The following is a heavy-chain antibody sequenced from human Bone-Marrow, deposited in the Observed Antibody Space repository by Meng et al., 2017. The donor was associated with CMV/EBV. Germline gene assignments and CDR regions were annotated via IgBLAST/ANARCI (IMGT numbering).Heavy chain of an antibody. D-gene: IGHD1-26*01. J-gene: IGHJ4*02. CDR2: IGTSSSYI. CDR3: ARGGGYYIH. CDR1: GFTFRSYA. V-gene: IGHV3-21*01. Sequence: GGSLRLSCVVSGFTFRSYAMNWVRQAPGKGLEWVSFIGTSSSYIYYADSVKGRFTISRDNAKNSLYLQMNSLRAEDTAVYYCARGGGYYIHWGQGTLVTVSS.